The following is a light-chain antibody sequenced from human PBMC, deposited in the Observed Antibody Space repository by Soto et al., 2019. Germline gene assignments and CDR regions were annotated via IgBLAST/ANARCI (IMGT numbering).Light chain of an antibody. Sequence: DIQMTQSPSSLSASVGDRVTVTCRTSQNIYNYLNWYQQKPGKAPKLLIYAASSVQSGVPLRFSGSGSGTDFTLTISSLPPDEFATYYCEQTYSTPVTFGQGTRLEVK. CDR1: QNIYNY. V-gene: IGKV1-39*01. CDR2: AAS. CDR3: EQTYSTPVT. J-gene: IGKJ5*01.